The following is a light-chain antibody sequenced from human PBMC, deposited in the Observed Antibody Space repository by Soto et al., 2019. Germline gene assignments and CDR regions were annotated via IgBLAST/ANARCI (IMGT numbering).Light chain of an antibody. CDR2: DDS. CDR3: QVWYSSTDLYV. V-gene: IGLV3-21*02. J-gene: IGLJ1*01. Sequence: SYELSHPPSVSLAPGHTARITCGGNNIGSESVHWYQQRPGQAPVLVVYDDSDRPSGIPERFSGSNSANTATLTISRVEAGDEADYYCQVWYSSTDLYVFGSGTKVTVL. CDR1: NIGSES.